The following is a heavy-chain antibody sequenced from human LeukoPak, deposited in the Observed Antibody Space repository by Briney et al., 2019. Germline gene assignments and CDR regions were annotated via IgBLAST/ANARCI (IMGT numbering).Heavy chain of an antibody. CDR1: GYSFTSNY. CDR3: ARGPYYDFWSGLYNWFDP. CDR2: IYPRDGST. J-gene: IGHJ5*02. Sequence: EASVKVSCKASGYSFTSNYIHWVRQAPGQGLEWMGMIYPRDGSTSYAQRFQDRVTATRDTSTSTAYMELRSLRSDDTAVYYCARGPYYDFWSGLYNWFDPWGQGTLVTVSS. D-gene: IGHD3-3*01. V-gene: IGHV1-46*01.